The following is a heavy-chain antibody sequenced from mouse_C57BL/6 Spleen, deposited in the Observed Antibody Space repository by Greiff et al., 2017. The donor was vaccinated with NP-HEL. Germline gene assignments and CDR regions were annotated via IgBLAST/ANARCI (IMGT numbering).Heavy chain of an antibody. V-gene: IGHV5-17*01. CDR1: GFTFSDDG. D-gene: IGHD2-3*01. CDR3: ARWLLRAMDY. J-gene: IGHJ4*01. CDR2: ISSGSSTI. Sequence: EVQLQESGGGLVKPGGSLKLSCAASGFTFSDDGMHWVRQAPEKGLEWVAYISSGSSTIYYADTVKGRFTISRDNAKNTLFLQMTSLRSEDTAMYYCARWLLRAMDYWGQGTSVTVSS.